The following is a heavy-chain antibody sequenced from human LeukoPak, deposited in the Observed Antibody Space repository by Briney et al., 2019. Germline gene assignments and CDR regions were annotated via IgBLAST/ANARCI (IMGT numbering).Heavy chain of an antibody. D-gene: IGHD4-23*01. CDR1: GFTFSSYS. J-gene: IGHJ3*02. CDR3: ARDRIYGGDSGALDI. CDR2: IYSTGTT. V-gene: IGHV3-66*01. Sequence: GGSLRLSCAASGFTFSSYSMNWVRQAPGKGLDWVSIIYSTGTTYYADSVKGRFTISRDSSQNTLYLQMNSLRAEDTAVYYCARDRIYGGDSGALDIWGLGTMVTVSS.